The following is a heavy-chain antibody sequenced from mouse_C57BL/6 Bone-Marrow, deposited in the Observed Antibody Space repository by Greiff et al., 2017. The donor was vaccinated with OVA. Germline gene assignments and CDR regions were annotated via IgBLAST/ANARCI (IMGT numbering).Heavy chain of an antibody. CDR1: GYTFTDYE. J-gene: IGHJ4*01. CDR2: IDPETGGT. CDR3: TRCYSNYYAMDY. D-gene: IGHD2-5*01. V-gene: IGHV1-15*01. Sequence: VQLQQSGAELVRPGASVTLSCKASGYTFTDYEMHWVKQTPVHGLEWIGAIDPETGGTAYNQKFKGKAILTADKSSRTAYMALRSLTSEDSAVYYCTRCYSNYYAMDYWGQGTSVTVSS.